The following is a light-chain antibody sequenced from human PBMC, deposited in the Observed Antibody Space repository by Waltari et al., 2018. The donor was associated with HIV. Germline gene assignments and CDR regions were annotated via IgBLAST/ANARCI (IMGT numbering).Light chain of an antibody. Sequence: DIVMTQSPDPLAVSLGERATIDCKSSQSVLYNSNNKNYLAWYQHKPGQSPNLLIYWASTRESGVPDRFSGSGSGTDFTLTISSLQAEDVAVYYCQQYYSVPLTFGGGTKVEIK. CDR2: WAS. CDR1: QSVLYNSNNKNY. J-gene: IGKJ4*01. CDR3: QQYYSVPLT. V-gene: IGKV4-1*01.